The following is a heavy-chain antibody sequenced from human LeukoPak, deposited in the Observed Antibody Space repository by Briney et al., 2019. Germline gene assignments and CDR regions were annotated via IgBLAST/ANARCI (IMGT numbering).Heavy chain of an antibody. J-gene: IGHJ6*02. CDR3: ARDRTLSLTMVRGDSGMDV. V-gene: IGHV1-2*04. Sequence: ASVKVSCKASGYTFTGYYMHWVRQAPGQGLEWMGWINPNSGGTNYAQKFQGWVTMTRDTSISTAYMELSRLRSDDTAVYYCARDRTLSLTMVRGDSGMDVWGQGTTVTVSS. CDR1: GYTFTGYY. D-gene: IGHD3-10*01. CDR2: INPNSGGT.